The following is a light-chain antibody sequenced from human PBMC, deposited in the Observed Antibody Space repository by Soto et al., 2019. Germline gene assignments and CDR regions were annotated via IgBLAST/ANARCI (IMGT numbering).Light chain of an antibody. V-gene: IGKV1-39*01. CDR3: QQSYITPWT. J-gene: IGKJ1*01. CDR2: SAS. Sequence: DIQMTQSPSSLSASVGDRVTITCRASQTISSYLNWYQQKPGEAPKVLIYSASSLQSGVPSRFSGRVSGTDFTLTISSLQPEDFATYYCQQSYITPWTFGQGTMVEIK. CDR1: QTISSY.